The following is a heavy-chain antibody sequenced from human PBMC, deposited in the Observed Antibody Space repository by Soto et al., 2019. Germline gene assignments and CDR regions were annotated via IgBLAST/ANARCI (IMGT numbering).Heavy chain of an antibody. D-gene: IGHD3-22*01. Sequence: GSLRLSCAASGFTFSSYAMSWVRQAPGKGLEWASAISGSGGSTYYADSVKGRFTISRDNSKNTLYLQMNSLRAEDTAVYYCAKARLYYYDSSGYYFDYWGQGTLVTVSS. CDR1: GFTFSSYA. CDR2: ISGSGGST. CDR3: AKARLYYYDSSGYYFDY. J-gene: IGHJ4*02. V-gene: IGHV3-23*01.